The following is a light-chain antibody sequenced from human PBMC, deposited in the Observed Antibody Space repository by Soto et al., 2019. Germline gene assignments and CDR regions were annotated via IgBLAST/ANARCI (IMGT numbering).Light chain of an antibody. CDR2: WAS. J-gene: IGKJ5*01. Sequence: DIVMTQSPDSLAVSLCERATINCKSSESVLYTSNNKTYLAWYRQRPGQPPKLLLYWASTRASGVPDRFSGSGSGTDFTLTISSLQAEDVAVYYCQQYDTTPITFGQGTRLEI. V-gene: IGKV4-1*01. CDR1: ESVLYTSNNKTY. CDR3: QQYDTTPIT.